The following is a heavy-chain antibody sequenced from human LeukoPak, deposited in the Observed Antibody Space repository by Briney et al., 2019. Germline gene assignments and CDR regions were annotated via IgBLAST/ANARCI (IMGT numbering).Heavy chain of an antibody. Sequence: ASVKVSCKASGYTFTSYDINWVRQATGQGLEWMGWMNPNSGNTGYAQKFQGRVTMTTDMSTSTVYMELSSLRSEDTAVYYRARGHLWFGDKYHDAFDIWGQGTMVTVSS. J-gene: IGHJ3*02. V-gene: IGHV1-8*02. CDR2: MNPNSGNT. D-gene: IGHD3-10*01. CDR3: ARGHLWFGDKYHDAFDI. CDR1: GYTFTSYD.